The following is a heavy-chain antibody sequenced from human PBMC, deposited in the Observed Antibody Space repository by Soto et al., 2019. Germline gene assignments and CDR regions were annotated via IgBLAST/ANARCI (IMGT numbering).Heavy chain of an antibody. J-gene: IGHJ6*02. V-gene: IGHV1-3*01. Sequence: ASVKVSCKASGYTFTTHAMHWVRQAPGQSLEWMGWINGGTGQTKHSQRFQGRVNITRDTSASTAYMELSSLRSEDTAVYYCARGKGMEENYYYYGLDIWGQGTTVT. D-gene: IGHD1-1*01. CDR1: GYTFTTHA. CDR2: INGGTGQT. CDR3: ARGKGMEENYYYYGLDI.